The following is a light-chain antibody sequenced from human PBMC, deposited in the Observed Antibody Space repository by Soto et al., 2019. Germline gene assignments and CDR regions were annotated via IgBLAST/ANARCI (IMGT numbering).Light chain of an antibody. CDR3: QQYHIYSGT. J-gene: IGKJ1*01. CDR2: AAS. V-gene: IGKV1-17*01. CDR1: QGIRND. Sequence: DIQMTPTPSSLSASVGDRDTNTCRASQGIRNDLGWYQQKPGKAPKLLIYAASSLHSGVPSRFSGSGSGTEFTLTINSLQPDDFATYYCQQYHIYSGTFGQGTKVDIK.